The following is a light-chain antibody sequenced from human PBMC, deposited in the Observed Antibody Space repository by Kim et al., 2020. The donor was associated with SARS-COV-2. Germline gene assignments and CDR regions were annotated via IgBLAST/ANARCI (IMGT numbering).Light chain of an antibody. CDR1: RDISTY. V-gene: IGKV1-33*01. J-gene: IGKJ3*01. Sequence: VGDRVTITCQTSRDISTYLNWYQQKPGKAPNLLIYDASNLETGVPSRFSGRGSGTDFTLTISRLQPEDVATYYCQQYDNLPPTFTFGPGTKVDIK. CDR2: DAS. CDR3: QQYDNLPPTFT.